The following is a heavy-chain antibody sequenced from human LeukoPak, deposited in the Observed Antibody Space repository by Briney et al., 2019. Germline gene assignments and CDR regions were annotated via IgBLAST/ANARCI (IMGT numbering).Heavy chain of an antibody. V-gene: IGHV3-7*01. CDR2: IKQDGSEK. J-gene: IGHJ4*02. CDR1: GFTFSSYW. CDR3: AKNGGYSSSWLDY. D-gene: IGHD6-13*01. Sequence: GGSLRLSCAASGFTFSSYWMSWVRQAPGKGLEWVANIKQDGSEKYYVDSVKGRFTISRDNSNNTLYLQMNSLRAEDTAVYYCAKNGGYSSSWLDYWGQGTLVTVSS.